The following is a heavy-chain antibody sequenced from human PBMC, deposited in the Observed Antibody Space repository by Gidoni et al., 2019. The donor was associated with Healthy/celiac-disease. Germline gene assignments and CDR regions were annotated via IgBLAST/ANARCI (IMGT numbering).Heavy chain of an antibody. D-gene: IGHD6-19*01. V-gene: IGHV1-3*01. Sequence: QVQLVQSGAEVKKPGASVKVSCKASGYTFTSSAMHWVRQAPGQRLEWMGWINAGNGNTKYSQKFQGRVTITRDTSASTAYMELSSLRSEDTAVYYCAREGIAVAGTRYYFDYWGQGTLVTVSS. CDR2: INAGNGNT. CDR3: AREGIAVAGTRYYFDY. CDR1: GYTFTSSA. J-gene: IGHJ4*02.